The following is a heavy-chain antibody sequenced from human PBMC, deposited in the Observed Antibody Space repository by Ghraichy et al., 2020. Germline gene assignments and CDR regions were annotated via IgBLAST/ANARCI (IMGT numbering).Heavy chain of an antibody. D-gene: IGHD6-6*01. CDR3: ARGSPSYSSSSDYFDY. J-gene: IGHJ4*02. CDR2: LYISGST. Sequence: GSLRLSCTVSGDSFSTYYWSWIRQPAGKGLEWVGRLYISGSTNYNPSLKSRVTMSVDTSKNQFSLKLTSVTAADTAVYYCARGSPSYSSSSDYFDYWGQGTLVTVSS. V-gene: IGHV4-4*07. CDR1: GDSFSTYY.